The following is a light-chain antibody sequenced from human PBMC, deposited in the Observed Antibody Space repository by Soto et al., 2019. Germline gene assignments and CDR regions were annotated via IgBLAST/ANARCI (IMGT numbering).Light chain of an antibody. Sequence: QSVLTQPRSVSGSPGQSVTIACTGTSSDVGGHNYVSWYQQHLGKPPKLMIYNVNKRPSGVPDRFSGSKSGNTASLTISGLRAEDEAYYYCGSCADSHTFVFGAGTKLTVL. CDR2: NVN. CDR3: GSCADSHTFV. J-gene: IGLJ1*01. CDR1: SSDVGGHNY. V-gene: IGLV2-11*01.